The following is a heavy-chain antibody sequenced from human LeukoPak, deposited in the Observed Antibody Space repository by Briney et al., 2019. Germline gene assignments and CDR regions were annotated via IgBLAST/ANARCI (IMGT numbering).Heavy chain of an antibody. CDR2: VSSSSSYI. D-gene: IGHD2-2*01. CDR1: GFTFSSYS. CDR3: ARGDRDLYCSSTSCYPVL. Sequence: GGSLRLSCVASGFTFSSYSMNWVRQAPGKGLECVSSVSSSSSYIYYADSVKGRFTISRDNAKNSLYLQMNSLRAEDTAVYYCARGDRDLYCSSTSCYPVLGGQGTLVTVSS. J-gene: IGHJ4*02. V-gene: IGHV3-21*01.